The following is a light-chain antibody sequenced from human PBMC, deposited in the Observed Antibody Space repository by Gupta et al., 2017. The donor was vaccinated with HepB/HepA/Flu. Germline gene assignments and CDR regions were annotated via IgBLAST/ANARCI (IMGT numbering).Light chain of an antibody. CDR1: QSIGFK. CDR3: QQYDTGHWT. CDR2: RVS. J-gene: IGKJ1*01. Sequence: EVEMTQSPATLSGSTGDGATLPCRASQSIGFKLAWYQYKPGQAPRLLIYRVSTRASDIPARFSGGGSGTEFALTISGLQPEDFATYFCQQYDTGHWTFGQGTKVEIK. V-gene: IGKV3D-15*01.